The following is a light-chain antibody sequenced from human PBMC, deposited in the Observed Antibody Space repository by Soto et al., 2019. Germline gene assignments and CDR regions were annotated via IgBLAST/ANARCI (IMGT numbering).Light chain of an antibody. V-gene: IGKV1-33*01. CDR3: QQYDNRPPYT. J-gene: IGKJ2*01. CDR1: QDISNY. CDR2: DAS. Sequence: DLQMTQSPSSLSASVGDRVTITCQASQDISNYLNWYQQKPGKAPKLLIYDASNLETGVPSRFSGSGSVTDFTFTITSLQPEDIATDYCQQYDNRPPYTFGHGTMLEIK.